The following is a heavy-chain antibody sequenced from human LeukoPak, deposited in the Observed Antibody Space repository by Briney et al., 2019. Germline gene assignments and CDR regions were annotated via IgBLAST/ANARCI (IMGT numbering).Heavy chain of an antibody. J-gene: IGHJ4*02. V-gene: IGHV3-23*01. Sequence: GGSLRLSCAASGFTFSSHAMSWVRQAPGMGLEWVAAISRSGTNAYYVDSVKGRFTISRDSSKNTLHLQMDSLRAEDTAVYYCAKDWPVSGDHYSPFDYWGQGTLVTVSS. CDR1: GFTFSSHA. D-gene: IGHD4-11*01. CDR3: AKDWPVSGDHYSPFDY. CDR2: ISRSGTNA.